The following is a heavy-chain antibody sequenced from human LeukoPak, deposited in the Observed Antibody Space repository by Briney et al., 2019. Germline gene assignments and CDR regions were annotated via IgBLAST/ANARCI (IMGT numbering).Heavy chain of an antibody. D-gene: IGHD2-21*02. J-gene: IGHJ4*02. V-gene: IGHV3-23*01. CDR2: SGTSGSA. CDR3: AKRLGDPRAFDY. Sequence: GGSLRLSCAASGFTFSSYGMSWVRQAPGKGLEWVSASGTSGSAYYADSVKGRFTISRDKSKNTLYLQMNSLIAEDTAIYYCAKRLGDPRAFDYWGQGTLVTVSS. CDR1: GFTFSSYG.